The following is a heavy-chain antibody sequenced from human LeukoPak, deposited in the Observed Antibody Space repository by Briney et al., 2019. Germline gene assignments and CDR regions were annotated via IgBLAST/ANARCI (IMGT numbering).Heavy chain of an antibody. D-gene: IGHD5-12*01. CDR3: ARTGLRRSSLDP. Sequence: SETLSLTCTVSGGSISSYYWSWIRQPPGKGLEWIGYIYYSGSTNYNPSLKSRVTISVDTSKNQFSLKLSSVTAADTAVYYCARTGLRRSSLDPWGQGTLVTVSS. J-gene: IGHJ5*02. CDR1: GGSISSYY. CDR2: IYYSGST. V-gene: IGHV4-59*01.